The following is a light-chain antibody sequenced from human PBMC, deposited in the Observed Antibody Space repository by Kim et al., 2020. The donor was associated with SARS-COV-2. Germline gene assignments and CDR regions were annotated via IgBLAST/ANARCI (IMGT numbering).Light chain of an antibody. CDR1: NNNVGDQG. Sequence: QAGLTQPPSVSKGLGQTATLTCTGNNNNVGDQGAAWLQQVQGHPPKLLCYRNNNRPSDISERFFASRSENTASLTITGLQPEDEADYYCSAWDSSLSAWVFGGGTQLTVL. V-gene: IGLV10-54*01. CDR2: RNN. J-gene: IGLJ3*02. CDR3: SAWDSSLSAWV.